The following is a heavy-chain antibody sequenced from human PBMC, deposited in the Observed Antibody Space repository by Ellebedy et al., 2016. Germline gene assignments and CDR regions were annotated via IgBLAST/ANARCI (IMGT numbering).Heavy chain of an antibody. CDR3: ALMWPKNEDSIS. J-gene: IGHJ5*02. CDR2: VNTVNSSM. D-gene: IGHD2-21*01. CDR1: GLAFSDYW. V-gene: IGHV3-11*01. Sequence: GGSLRLSCAASGLAFSDYWMSWIRQAPGKGLEWLAHVNTVNSSMFYADSVKGRFTISRDNAKSSLYLQMNRLRADDTAIYYCALMWPKNEDSISWGQGTLVTVST.